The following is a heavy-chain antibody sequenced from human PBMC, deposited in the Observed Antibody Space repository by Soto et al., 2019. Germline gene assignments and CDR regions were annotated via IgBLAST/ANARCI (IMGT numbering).Heavy chain of an antibody. CDR2: IYHSGST. Sequence: QVQLQESGPGLVKPSGTLSLTCAVSGDSITSDKWWCWIRQPPGKGLQWIGEIYHSGSTKYNPSLKSRVIISVDKSKNLFSLKVSSVSDADTAVYYCARGETQQQRDYWGQGTLVTVAS. V-gene: IGHV4-4*02. J-gene: IGHJ4*02. CDR3: ARGETQQQRDY. CDR1: GDSITSDKW. D-gene: IGHD6-13*01.